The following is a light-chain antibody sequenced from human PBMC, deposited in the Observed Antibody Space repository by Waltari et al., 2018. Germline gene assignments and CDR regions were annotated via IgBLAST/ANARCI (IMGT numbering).Light chain of an antibody. CDR2: GKN. V-gene: IGLV3-19*01. Sequence: SSELTQDPAVSVALGQTVRITCQGDSLSTYYASWYQQRPGPAPVLVIYGKNNRPSGIPGRFSGSSSGNTASLTISGAQAEDEADYYCNSRDSSGNHVLFGGGTKLTVL. CDR1: SLSTYY. CDR3: NSRDSSGNHVL. J-gene: IGLJ2*01.